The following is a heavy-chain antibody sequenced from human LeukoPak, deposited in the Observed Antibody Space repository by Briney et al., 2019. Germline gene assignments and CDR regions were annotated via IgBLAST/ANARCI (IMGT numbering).Heavy chain of an antibody. CDR3: ANQYSGSYPRGLDY. CDR2: ISYDGSNK. D-gene: IGHD1-26*01. J-gene: IGHJ4*02. V-gene: IGHV3-30*18. CDR1: GFTFSSYG. Sequence: GSSLRLSCAASGFTFSSYGMHWVRQAPGKGLEWVAVISYDGSNKYYADSVKGRFTISRDNSKNTLYLQMNSLRAEDTAVYYCANQYSGSYPRGLDYWGQGTLVTVSS.